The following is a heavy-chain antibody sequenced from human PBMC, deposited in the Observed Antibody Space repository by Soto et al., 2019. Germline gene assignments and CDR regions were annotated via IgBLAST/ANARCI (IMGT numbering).Heavy chain of an antibody. V-gene: IGHV4-34*01. Sequence: SETLSLTCAVNGGSFNNYFWTWIRQSPGTGLEWIGEINHSGSSNYSPSLKSRVTMSVDTSKNQFSLTLTSVTAADTAVYYCARGLTPSVVVTANRPFDYWGQGTQVTVSS. J-gene: IGHJ4*02. CDR2: INHSGSS. CDR1: GGSFNNYF. CDR3: ARGLTPSVVVTANRPFDY. D-gene: IGHD2-21*02.